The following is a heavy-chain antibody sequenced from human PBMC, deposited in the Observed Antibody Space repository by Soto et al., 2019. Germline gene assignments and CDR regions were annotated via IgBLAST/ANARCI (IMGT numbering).Heavy chain of an antibody. CDR3: ARGPSGWYGFDY. CDR1: GFIISSNW. J-gene: IGHJ4*02. CDR2: INSDGSTT. Sequence: EVQLVESGGGLVQPGGSLRLSCADSGFIISSNWMHWVRQAPGKGLVWVSRINSDGSTTSYADSVKGRFTISRDNAKNTLYLQMNSLRAEDTAVYYCARGPSGWYGFDYWGQGTPVTVSS. D-gene: IGHD6-19*01. V-gene: IGHV3-74*01.